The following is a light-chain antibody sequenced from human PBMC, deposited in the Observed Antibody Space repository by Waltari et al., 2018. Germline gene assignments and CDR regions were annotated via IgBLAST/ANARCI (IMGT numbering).Light chain of an antibody. V-gene: IGKV3-20*01. J-gene: IGKJ1*01. CDR2: GAS. CDR3: QHYLRLPVT. Sequence: DIVLTQSPGTLSLPLGERATVSCRASQSVSRALAWYQQKPGQAPRLLIYGASTRATGIPDRFSGSGSGTDFSLTISRLEPDDFAVYYCQHYLRLPVTFGQGTTVEI. CDR1: QSVSRA.